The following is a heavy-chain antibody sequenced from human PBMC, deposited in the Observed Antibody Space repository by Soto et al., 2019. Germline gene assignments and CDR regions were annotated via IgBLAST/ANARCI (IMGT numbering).Heavy chain of an antibody. Sequence: SETLSLTCAVYGGSFSGYYWSWIRQPPGKGLEWIGEINHSGSTNYNPSLKSRVTISVDTSKNQFSLKLSSVTAADTAVYYCASLVRWLPRRRNWFDPWGQGTLVTVSS. V-gene: IGHV4-34*01. CDR1: GGSFSGYY. CDR3: ASLVRWLPRRRNWFDP. D-gene: IGHD4-17*01. J-gene: IGHJ5*02. CDR2: INHSGST.